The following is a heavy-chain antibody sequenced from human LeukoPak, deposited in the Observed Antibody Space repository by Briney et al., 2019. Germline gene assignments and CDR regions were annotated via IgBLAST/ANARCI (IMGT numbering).Heavy chain of an antibody. D-gene: IGHD2-2*01. Sequence: ASETLSLTCAVYGGSISGYYWSWIRQLPGKGLEWIGEINHSGSTNYNPSLKSRVTISVDTSKNQFSLKLSSVTAADTAVYYCARGLEYQLLSYWGQGTLVTVSS. CDR1: GGSISGYY. CDR3: ARGLEYQLLSY. CDR2: INHSGST. J-gene: IGHJ4*02. V-gene: IGHV4-34*01.